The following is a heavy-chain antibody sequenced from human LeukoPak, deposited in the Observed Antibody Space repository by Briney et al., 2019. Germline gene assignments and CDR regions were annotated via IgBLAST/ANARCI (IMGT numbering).Heavy chain of an antibody. CDR2: ISISSTTI. CDR1: GFTFTDYY. J-gene: IGHJ4*02. D-gene: IGHD4-17*01. CDR3: ARAGRLQYGDYVAFDY. V-gene: IGHV3-11*01. Sequence: GVSLRLSCAASGFTFTDYYMSWIRQAPGKGLEWVSYISISSTTIYYADSVKGRFTFSRDNAKNPLYLQMNSLRDEDTAVYYCARAGRLQYGDYVAFDYWGQGTLVTVSS.